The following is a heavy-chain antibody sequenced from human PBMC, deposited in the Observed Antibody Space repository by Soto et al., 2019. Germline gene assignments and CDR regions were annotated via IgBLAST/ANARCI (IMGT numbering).Heavy chain of an antibody. J-gene: IGHJ6*02. D-gene: IGHD3-3*01. CDR1: GGTFSSYA. CDR2: IIPIFGTA. CDR3: ARDGRITIFGVVIGPERPYGMDV. V-gene: IGHV1-69*13. Sequence: ASVKVSCKASGGTFSSYAISWVRQAPGQGLEWMGGIIPIFGTANYAQKFQGRVTITADESTSTAYMELSSLRSEDTAVYYCARDGRITIFGVVIGPERPYGMDVWGQGTTVTVSS.